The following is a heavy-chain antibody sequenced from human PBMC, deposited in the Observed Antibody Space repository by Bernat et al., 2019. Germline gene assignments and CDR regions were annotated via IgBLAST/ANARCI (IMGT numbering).Heavy chain of an antibody. CDR1: GFTFNSYW. CDR3: ANSFTIFGVVNPINFDY. V-gene: IGHV3-74*01. D-gene: IGHD3-3*01. J-gene: IGHJ4*02. CDR2: INSDGSST. Sequence: EVQLVESGGGLVQPGGSLRLSCAASGFTFNSYWMHWVRQAPGKGLVWVSRINSDGSSTTYADSAKGRFTISRDNSKNTLYLQMNSLRAEDTAVYYCANSFTIFGVVNPINFDYWGQGTLVTVSS.